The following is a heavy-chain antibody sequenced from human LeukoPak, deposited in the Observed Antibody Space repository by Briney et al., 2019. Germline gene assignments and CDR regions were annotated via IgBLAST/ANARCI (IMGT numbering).Heavy chain of an antibody. D-gene: IGHD6-19*01. CDR3: ARVMNSGWSDY. Sequence: GGSLRLSCAPAAFTASSNYMSWVRHAPGEGREWVSVIYSGGNTNYADSVKGRFTISRDNPKNPPYLQMNSLKLKATARYYCARVMNSGWSDYWGQGTLVTVSS. J-gene: IGHJ4*02. CDR1: AFTASSNY. V-gene: IGHV3-53*01. CDR2: IYSGGNT.